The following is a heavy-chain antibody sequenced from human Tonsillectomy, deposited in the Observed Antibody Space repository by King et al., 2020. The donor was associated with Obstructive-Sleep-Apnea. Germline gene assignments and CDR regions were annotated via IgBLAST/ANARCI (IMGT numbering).Heavy chain of an antibody. CDR3: ASILWWFGESNNWFDP. CDR2: MYHSGST. CDR1: GYSISTGYY. V-gene: IGHV4-38-2*02. J-gene: IGHJ5*02. Sequence: VQLQESGPGLVKPSETLSLTCTVSGYSISTGYYWGWIRQPPGKGLEWIGSMYHSGSTYYNPSLKSRVTISVDTSKNQFSLKLSSVTAADTAVYYCASILWWFGESNNWFDPWGQGTLVTVSS. D-gene: IGHD3-10*01.